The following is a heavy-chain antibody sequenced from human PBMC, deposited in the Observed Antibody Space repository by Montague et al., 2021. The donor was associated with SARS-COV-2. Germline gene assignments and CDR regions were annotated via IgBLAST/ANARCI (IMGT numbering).Heavy chain of an antibody. CDR1: GGSFSGYY. CDR2: INNSGST. D-gene: IGHD3-10*01. Sequence: SETLSLTCTVSGGSFSGYYWGWIRQPPGKGLEWIGDINNSGSTNYNPSLKSRVTISVDTSKNQFSLKLSSVTAADTAVYYCAVYYGTGGYSSYYYCIDVWGQGTTVTVSS. J-gene: IGHJ6*02. V-gene: IGHV4-34*01. CDR3: AVYYGTGGYSSYYYCIDV.